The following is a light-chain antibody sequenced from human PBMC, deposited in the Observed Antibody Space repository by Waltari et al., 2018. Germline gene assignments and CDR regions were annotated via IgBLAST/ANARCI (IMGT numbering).Light chain of an antibody. CDR1: RDIFNY. J-gene: IGKJ4*01. Sequence: DIQMTQSPSSLSASVGDRVTITCRASRDIFNYLNWYQQKPGKAPKLLIHAATTLHSGVPSRFSGGGSGTDFTLTITSLQPEDFATYYCQQSYSAPLTFGGGTKVEI. CDR3: QQSYSAPLT. V-gene: IGKV1-39*01. CDR2: AAT.